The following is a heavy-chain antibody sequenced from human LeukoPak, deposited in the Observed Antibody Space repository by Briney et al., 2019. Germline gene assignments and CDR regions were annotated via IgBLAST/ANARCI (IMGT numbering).Heavy chain of an antibody. CDR1: GYTFTSYY. J-gene: IGHJ4*02. D-gene: IGHD6-13*01. CDR2: INPSGGST. V-gene: IGHV1-46*01. CDR3: ARGRIAAAGTVDY. Sequence: ASVKVSCKASGYTFTSYYMHWVRQAPGQGLEWMGIINPSGGSTSYAQKFQGRVTMTRDTSTSTAYMELRSLRSDDTAVYYCARGRIAAAGTVDYWGQGTLVTVSS.